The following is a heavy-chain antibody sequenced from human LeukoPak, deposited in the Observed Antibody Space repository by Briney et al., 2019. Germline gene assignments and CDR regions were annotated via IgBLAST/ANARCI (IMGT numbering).Heavy chain of an antibody. Sequence: GGSLRLSCAASGFTFSSYWMSWVRQAPGKGLEWVANIKQDGSEKYYVDSVKGRFTISRDNAKNSLYLQMNSLRVEDTAVYYCARDTDYGDYGYFDYWGQGTLVTVSS. V-gene: IGHV3-7*01. J-gene: IGHJ4*02. CDR1: GFTFSSYW. CDR2: IKQDGSEK. D-gene: IGHD4-17*01. CDR3: ARDTDYGDYGYFDY.